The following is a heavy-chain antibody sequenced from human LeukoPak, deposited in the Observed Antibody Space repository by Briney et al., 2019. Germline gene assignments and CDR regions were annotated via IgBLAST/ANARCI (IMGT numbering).Heavy chain of an antibody. CDR1: GFTFSSYA. Sequence: GGSLRLSCAASGFTFSSYAMSWVRQAPGQGLEWMGWISAYNGNTNYAQKLQGRVTMTTDTSTSTAYMELRSLRSDDTAVYYCARDPISLSIAARAGGDYWGQGTLVTVSS. J-gene: IGHJ4*02. CDR3: ARDPISLSIAARAGGDY. CDR2: ISAYNGNT. V-gene: IGHV1-18*01. D-gene: IGHD6-6*01.